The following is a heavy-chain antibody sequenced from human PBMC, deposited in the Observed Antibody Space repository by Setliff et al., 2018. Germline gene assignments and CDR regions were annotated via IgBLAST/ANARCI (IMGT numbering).Heavy chain of an antibody. V-gene: IGHV3-30*02. Sequence: GGSLRLSCAASGFTFSTYGMHWVRQAPGKGLEWVAFIWYDGSKKYYVDSVKGRFTVSRDNSKDTLYLQMNTLRTEDTAVYYCARDFRGGLLAATHNSNFWSGVKDVWGKGTTVTVSS. CDR3: ARDFRGGLLAATHNSNFWSGVKDV. J-gene: IGHJ6*03. CDR2: IWYDGSKK. D-gene: IGHD3-3*01. CDR1: GFTFSTYG.